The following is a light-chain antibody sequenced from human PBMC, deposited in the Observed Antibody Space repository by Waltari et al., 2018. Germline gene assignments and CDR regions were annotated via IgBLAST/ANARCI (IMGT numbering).Light chain of an antibody. J-gene: IGKJ1*01. CDR2: KAS. CDR1: ETVLTW. Sequence: DIQMTQSPSTLSASVGDSVTITCRASETVLTWLAWYQQKPGKAPKLLIYKASSLESGVPSRFSGSASGTEFTLTISSLQPDDSATYYCQESFSSPWTFGPGTQVDI. CDR3: QESFSSPWT. V-gene: IGKV1-5*03.